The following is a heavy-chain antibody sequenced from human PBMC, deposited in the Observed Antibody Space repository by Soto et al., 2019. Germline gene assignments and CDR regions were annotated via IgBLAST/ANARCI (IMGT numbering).Heavy chain of an antibody. D-gene: IGHD5-12*01. CDR2: IYYSGST. CDR3: AGGGGDSGYDIDY. V-gene: IGHV4-31*03. J-gene: IGHJ4*02. Sequence: QVQLQESGPGLVKPSQTLSLTCTVSGGSISSGGYYWSWIRQHPGKGLEWIGYIYYSGSTYYNPSLKSRVIISVDTCKNRFSPNLSSVTAADTAVYYCAGGGGDSGYDIDYWGQGTLVTVSS. CDR1: GGSISSGGYY.